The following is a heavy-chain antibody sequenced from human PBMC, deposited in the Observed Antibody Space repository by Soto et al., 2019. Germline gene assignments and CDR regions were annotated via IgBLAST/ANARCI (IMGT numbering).Heavy chain of an antibody. V-gene: IGHV1-18*01. CDR3: XXXXXXXPYX. CDR2: ISAYNGNT. CDR1: GYTFTSYG. Sequence: VQLVQSGAEVKKPGASVKVSCKASGYTFTSYGISWVRQAPGQGLEWMGWISAYNGNTNYAQKLQGRVTMTTDTSTSTAXXXXXXXXXXXXXXXXXXXXXXXXPYXWGQGTLVTVSS. J-gene: IGHJ4*02.